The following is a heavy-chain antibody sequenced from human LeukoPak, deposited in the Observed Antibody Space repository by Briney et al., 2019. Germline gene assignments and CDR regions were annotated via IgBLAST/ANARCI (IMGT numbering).Heavy chain of an antibody. Sequence: GSLRLSCAASGFTFRNYEMNWVRQASGKGLEWVSYISGGGETTYYADSVRGRFTISRDNAKNSLYLQVNSLRAEDTAVYYCAREPDTSSSDYFDYWGQGTLVTVSS. D-gene: IGHD6-6*01. CDR3: AREPDTSSSDYFDY. J-gene: IGHJ4*02. CDR1: GFTFRNYE. V-gene: IGHV3-48*03. CDR2: ISGGGETT.